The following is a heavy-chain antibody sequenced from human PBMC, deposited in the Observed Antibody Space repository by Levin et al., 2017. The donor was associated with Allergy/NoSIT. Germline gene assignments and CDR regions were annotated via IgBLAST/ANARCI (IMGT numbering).Heavy chain of an antibody. CDR3: AHMRDCSGGSCYQRYNWFDP. Sequence: SGPTLVKPPQTLTLTCTFSGFSLSTSGVGVGWIRQPPGKALEWLALIYWDDDKRYSPSLKSRLTITKDTSKNQVVLTMTNMDPVDTATYYCAHMRDCSGGSCYQRYNWFDPWGQGTLVTVSS. CDR1: GFSLSTSGVG. CDR2: IYWDDDK. V-gene: IGHV2-5*02. J-gene: IGHJ5*02. D-gene: IGHD2-15*01.